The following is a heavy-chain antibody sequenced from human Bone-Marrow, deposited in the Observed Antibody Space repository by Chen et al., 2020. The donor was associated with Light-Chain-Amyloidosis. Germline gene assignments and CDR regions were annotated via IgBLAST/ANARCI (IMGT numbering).Heavy chain of an antibody. CDR3: ARGPIAAAFVGYFDY. CDR1: GFTVRRYE. CDR2: ISSSGSTI. J-gene: IGHJ4*02. V-gene: IGHV3-48*03. Sequence: EVQLVESGGGLVQPGGSLRRSCADSGFTVRRYEMNWVRQAPGKGLEWVSYISSSGSTIYYADSVKGRFTISRDNAKNSLYLQMNSLRAEDTAVYYCARGPIAAAFVGYFDYWGQGTLVTVSS. D-gene: IGHD6-13*01.